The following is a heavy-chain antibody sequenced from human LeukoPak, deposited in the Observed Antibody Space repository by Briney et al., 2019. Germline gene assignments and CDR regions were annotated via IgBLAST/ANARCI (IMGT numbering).Heavy chain of an antibody. J-gene: IGHJ3*02. CDR3: ARDLGRYDSNQGPLDAFDI. D-gene: IGHD3-22*01. CDR1: GFTVSSNY. V-gene: IGHV3-53*01. Sequence: PGGSLRLSCAASGFTVSSNYMSWVRQAPGRGLEWVSVIYTGGGTSYEASLMDRFTISRDNSKNTLYLQMNSLRAEDTAVYYCARDLGRYDSNQGPLDAFDIWGQGTMVTVSS. CDR2: IYTGGGT.